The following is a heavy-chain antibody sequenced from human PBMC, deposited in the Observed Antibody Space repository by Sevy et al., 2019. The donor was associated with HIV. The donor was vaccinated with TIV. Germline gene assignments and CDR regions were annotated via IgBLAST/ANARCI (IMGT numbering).Heavy chain of an antibody. V-gene: IGHV3-9*01. CDR3: AKDLSPAYYYDSSGYYGGMDV. J-gene: IGHJ6*02. CDR1: GFTFDDYA. Sequence: GGSLRLSCAASGFTFDDYAMHWVRQAPGKGLEWVSGISWNSGRIGYADSVKGRFTISRDNGKNSLYLQMNSLRAEDTALYYGAKDLSPAYYYDSSGYYGGMDVWGQGTTVTVSS. CDR2: ISWNSGRI. D-gene: IGHD3-22*01.